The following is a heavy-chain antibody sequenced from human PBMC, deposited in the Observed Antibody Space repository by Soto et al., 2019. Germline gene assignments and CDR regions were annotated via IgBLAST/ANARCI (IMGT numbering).Heavy chain of an antibody. J-gene: IGHJ6*02. CDR3: ARDRIRYCTNGVCYTWALYYYCGMDV. V-gene: IGHV4-30-4*01. D-gene: IGHD2-8*01. CDR2: IYYSGST. CDR1: GGSISSGDYY. Sequence: PSETLSLTCTVSGGSISSGDYYWSWIRQPPGKGLEWIGYIYYSGSTYYNPSLKSRVTISVDTSKNQFSLKLSSVTAADTAVYYCARDRIRYCTNGVCYTWALYYYCGMDVWGQGTTVTVSS.